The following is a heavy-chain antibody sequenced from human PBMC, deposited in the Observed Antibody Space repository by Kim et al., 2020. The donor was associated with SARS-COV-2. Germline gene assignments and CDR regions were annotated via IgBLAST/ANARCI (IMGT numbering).Heavy chain of an antibody. V-gene: IGHV1-69*01. J-gene: IGHJ6*02. D-gene: IGHD3-10*01. CDR3: ARDIRRIGELCCRYGMDV. Sequence: QGRVTITADESTSTAYMELSSLRSEDTAVYYCARDIRRIGELCCRYGMDVWGQGTTVTVSS.